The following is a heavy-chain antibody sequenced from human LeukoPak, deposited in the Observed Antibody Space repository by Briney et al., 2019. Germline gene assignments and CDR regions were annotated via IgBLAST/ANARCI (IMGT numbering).Heavy chain of an antibody. Sequence: PGGSLRLSCAASGFTFSSYGMHWVRQAPGKGLEWVAVISYDGSNKYYADSVKGRFTISRDNAKNSLYLQMNSLRAEDTAVYYCARALRFLEWLPPPYWGQGTLVTVSS. CDR3: ARALRFLEWLPPPY. CDR1: GFTFSSYG. CDR2: ISYDGSNK. D-gene: IGHD3-3*01. J-gene: IGHJ4*02. V-gene: IGHV3-30*03.